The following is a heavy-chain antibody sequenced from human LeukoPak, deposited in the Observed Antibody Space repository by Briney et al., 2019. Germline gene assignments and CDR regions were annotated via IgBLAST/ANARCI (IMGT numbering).Heavy chain of an antibody. CDR1: GGTFSSYA. D-gene: IGHD6-19*01. J-gene: IGHJ4*02. Sequence: TVKVSCKASGGTFSSYAISWVRQAPGQGLEWMGRIIPIFGTANYAQKFQGRVTITTDESTSTAYMELSSLRSEDTAVYYCARVAVADSATDYWGQGTLVTVSS. CDR2: IIPIFGTA. CDR3: ARVAVADSATDY. V-gene: IGHV1-69*05.